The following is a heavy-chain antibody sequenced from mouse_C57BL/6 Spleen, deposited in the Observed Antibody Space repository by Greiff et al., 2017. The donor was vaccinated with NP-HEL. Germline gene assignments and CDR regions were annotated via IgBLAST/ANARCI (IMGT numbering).Heavy chain of an antibody. CDR1: GYTFTSYW. V-gene: IGHV1-72*01. J-gene: IGHJ4*01. D-gene: IGHD1-1*01. Sequence: VQLQQSGAELVKPGASVKLSCKASGYTFTSYWMHWVKQRPGRGLEWIGRIDPNSGGTKYNEKFKSKATLTVDKPSSTAYMQLSSLTSEDSAVYYCAMITTVVADDYYAMDYWGQGTSVTVSS. CDR3: AMITTVVADDYYAMDY. CDR2: IDPNSGGT.